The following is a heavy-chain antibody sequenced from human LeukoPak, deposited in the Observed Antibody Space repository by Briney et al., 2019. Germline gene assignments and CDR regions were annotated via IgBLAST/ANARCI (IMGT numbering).Heavy chain of an antibody. CDR1: GFTFSSYG. D-gene: IGHD1-14*01. Sequence: GGTLRLSCAASGFTFSSYGMSWVRQAPGKGLEWVSAISGSGGSTYYADSVKGRFSISRDNSENTLYLQMNSLSAEDTAVYYCAKATGYLLWGQGTLSPSPQ. CDR3: AKATGYLL. V-gene: IGHV3-23*01. J-gene: IGHJ4*02. CDR2: ISGSGGST.